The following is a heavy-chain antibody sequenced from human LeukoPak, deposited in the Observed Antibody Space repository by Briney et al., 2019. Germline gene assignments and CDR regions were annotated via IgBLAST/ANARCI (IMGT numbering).Heavy chain of an antibody. CDR3: ARHNTHPSGSYYLNWFDP. Sequence: SETLSLTCTVSGGSVSSSGYYWGWIRQPPGKGLEWIGSIYYTGNTYYNPSLKSRVTISVDTSKNQFSLKLSSVTAADTAVYYCARHNTHPSGSYYLNWFDPWGQGTLVTVSS. CDR2: IYYTGNT. D-gene: IGHD1-26*01. V-gene: IGHV4-39*01. CDR1: GGSVSSSGYY. J-gene: IGHJ5*02.